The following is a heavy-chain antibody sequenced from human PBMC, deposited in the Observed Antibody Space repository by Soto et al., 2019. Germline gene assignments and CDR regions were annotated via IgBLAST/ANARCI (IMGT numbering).Heavy chain of an antibody. CDR1: GGSISTSDW. Sequence: QVQLQESGPGLVKPSGTLFLTCAVSGGSISTSDWWSWVRQPPGTGLEWIGEIFHSGSTHYNPSLRGRVSISVDKSKSQFSLKLTSVTAADTAVYYCARMGYCSGGRCYPAYYGMDVWGQGTTVTVSS. D-gene: IGHD2-15*01. CDR2: IFHSGST. CDR3: ARMGYCSGGRCYPAYYGMDV. V-gene: IGHV4-4*02. J-gene: IGHJ6*02.